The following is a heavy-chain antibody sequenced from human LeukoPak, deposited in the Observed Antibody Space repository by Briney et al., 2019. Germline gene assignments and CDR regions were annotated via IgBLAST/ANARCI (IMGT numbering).Heavy chain of an antibody. CDR1: GDSINNYY. D-gene: IGHD1-26*01. V-gene: IGHV4-59*08. CDR2: IYYSGNT. Sequence: PSETLSLTCTVSGDSINNYYWSWIRQPPGKGREWIAYIYYSGNTNYNPSLRSRAAISLDTAKNLCSLRLTSVTAADTAVYYCARHAIYSGGYSYWFDPWGLGTLVTVSS. J-gene: IGHJ5*02. CDR3: ARHAIYSGGYSYWFDP.